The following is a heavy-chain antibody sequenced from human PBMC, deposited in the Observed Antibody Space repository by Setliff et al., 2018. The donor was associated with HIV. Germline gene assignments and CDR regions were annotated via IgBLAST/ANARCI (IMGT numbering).Heavy chain of an antibody. CDR3: ARGDYYDSTGYEGLDS. Sequence: SETLSLTCTVSGGSISSHYWSWIRQSPGKGLEWIGNIYYSGITNYNASLKSRVTISVDTSNSQFSLKLNSVTAADTAVYYCARGDYYDSTGYEGLDSWGRGTLVTVSS. D-gene: IGHD3-22*01. J-gene: IGHJ4*02. V-gene: IGHV4-59*11. CDR2: IYYSGIT. CDR1: GGSISSHY.